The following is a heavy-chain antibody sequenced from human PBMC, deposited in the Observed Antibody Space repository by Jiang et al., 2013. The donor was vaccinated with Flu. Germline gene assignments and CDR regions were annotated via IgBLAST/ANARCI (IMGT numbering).Heavy chain of an antibody. V-gene: IGHV6-1*01. CDR1: GDSVSSDSAA. J-gene: IGHJ2*01. CDR3: ARALAVAGNAGWYYDL. D-gene: IGHD6-19*01. Sequence: QTLSLTCTISGDSVSSDSAAWNWIRQSPSRGLEWLGRTYYRSKWYDDYAVSVKSRITVNPDTSKNQFSLQLNSVTPEDTAVYYCARALAVAGNAGWYYDLWGRGTLVTVSS. CDR2: TYYRSKWYD.